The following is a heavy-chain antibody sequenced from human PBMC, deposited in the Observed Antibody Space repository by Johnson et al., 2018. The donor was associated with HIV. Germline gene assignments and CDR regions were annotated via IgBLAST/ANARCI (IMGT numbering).Heavy chain of an antibody. Sequence: QVQLVESGGGFVEPGGSLRLSCAASGFTFSSYAMHWVRQAPGKGLEWVAVISYDGSNKNYTDSVKGRFNISRDNTKNTLYLQMNSLRAEDTAVYYCAKRGDLYDSTASFDAFEVWGQGTMVTVSS. CDR3: AKRGDLYDSTASFDAFEV. CDR1: GFTFSSYA. J-gene: IGHJ3*01. CDR2: ISYDGSNK. D-gene: IGHD5/OR15-5a*01. V-gene: IGHV3-30*04.